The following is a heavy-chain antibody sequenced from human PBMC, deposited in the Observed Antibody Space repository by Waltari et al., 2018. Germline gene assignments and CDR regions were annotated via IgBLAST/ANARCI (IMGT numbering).Heavy chain of an antibody. CDR1: GFPLPNASLG. V-gene: IGHV2-26*01. Sequence: QVTLKESGPVLLRLAETLPLTCPVSGFPLPNASLGVAWFRQPPGKAREWLAHILSNDEKSFSTALKRRLTISKDSSKSQVVLTMTEVDPVDTATYYCARIQELRYFDWFFDYWGQGTLVTVSP. D-gene: IGHD3-9*01. CDR3: ARIQELRYFDWFFDY. CDR2: ILSNDEK. J-gene: IGHJ4*02.